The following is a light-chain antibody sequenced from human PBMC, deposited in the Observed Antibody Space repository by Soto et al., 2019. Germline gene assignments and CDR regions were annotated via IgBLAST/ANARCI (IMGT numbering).Light chain of an antibody. CDR3: QQYNLWPPGYT. Sequence: IVMTQSPATLSVSPGDRATLSCRTSQSISSNLAWYQQKPGHPPRLLIYGASTRATGVSPRFSGGGSGTEFTLTISSLQSEDFALYYCQQYNLWPPGYTFGQVTKLDIK. J-gene: IGKJ2*01. V-gene: IGKV3-15*01. CDR2: GAS. CDR1: QSISSN.